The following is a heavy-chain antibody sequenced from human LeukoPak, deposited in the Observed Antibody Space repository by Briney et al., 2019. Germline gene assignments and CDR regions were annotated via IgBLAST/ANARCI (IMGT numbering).Heavy chain of an antibody. V-gene: IGHV4-39*02. J-gene: IGHJ4*02. CDR2: IYYSGST. CDR3: TRDIGDFVSDF. CDR1: GGSISSSSYY. Sequence: SETLSLTCTVSGGSISSSSYYWGWIRQPPGKGLEWIGSIYYSGSTYYNPSLQSRVTISADTSKNQFALDLRSVTAADTAVYYCTRDIGDFVSDFWGQGTLVTVSS. D-gene: IGHD2-21*02.